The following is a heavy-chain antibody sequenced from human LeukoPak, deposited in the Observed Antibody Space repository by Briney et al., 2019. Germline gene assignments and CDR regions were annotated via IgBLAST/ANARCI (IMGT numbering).Heavy chain of an antibody. J-gene: IGHJ6*03. V-gene: IGHV1-69*05. Sequence: GSSVKVSCKASGGTFSSYAISWVRQAPGQGLEWMGGIIPIFGTANYAQKFQGRVTITTDESTSTAYMELCSLRSEDTAVYYCARSEGWDSSGWSSRAYYYYYMDVWGKGTTVTVSS. D-gene: IGHD6-19*01. CDR1: GGTFSSYA. CDR3: ARSEGWDSSGWSSRAYYYYYMDV. CDR2: IIPIFGTA.